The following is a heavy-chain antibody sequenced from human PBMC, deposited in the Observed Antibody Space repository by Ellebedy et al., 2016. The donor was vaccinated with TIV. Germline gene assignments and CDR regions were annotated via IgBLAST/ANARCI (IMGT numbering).Heavy chain of an antibody. CDR3: ARKLLWFGVDYFDY. V-gene: IGHV1-18*04. J-gene: IGHJ4*02. CDR1: GYTFTSYY. D-gene: IGHD3-10*01. CDR2: ISAYNGNT. Sequence: GGSLRLXXKGSGYTFTSYYMHWVRQAPGQGLEWMGWISAYNGNTNYAQKLQGRVTMTTDTSTSTAYMELRSLRSDDTAVYYCARKLLWFGVDYFDYWGQGTLVTVSS.